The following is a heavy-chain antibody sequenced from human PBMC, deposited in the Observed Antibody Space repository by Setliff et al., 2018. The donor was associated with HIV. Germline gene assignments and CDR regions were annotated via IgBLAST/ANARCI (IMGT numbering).Heavy chain of an antibody. CDR1: GFTFSSYA. V-gene: IGHV3-23*01. CDR3: VKDHSWSFDY. J-gene: IGHJ4*02. CDR2: ISGSGGDT. Sequence: HHGGSLRLSCASSGFTFSSYAMTWVRQAPGKGLECVAVISGSGGDTYYADSVKGRFVISREKSKSTLYLQMNALRTEDTASYHCVKDHSWSFDYWGQGIVVTVSS.